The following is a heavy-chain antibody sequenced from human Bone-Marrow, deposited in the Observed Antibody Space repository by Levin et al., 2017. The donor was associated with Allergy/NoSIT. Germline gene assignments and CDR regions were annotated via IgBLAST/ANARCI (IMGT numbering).Heavy chain of an antibody. Sequence: ASVKVSCKASGYTFTSYFIHWIRQAPGQGLEWMGRINPDSGVTNYAQKFQGRVTLTIDTSVSTAYIELSRLRSDDTAMYFCARDMDNWNAAWFDSWGQGTLVAVSS. CDR1: GYTFTSYF. CDR3: ARDMDNWNAAWFDS. CDR2: INPDSGVT. V-gene: IGHV1-2*06. J-gene: IGHJ5*01. D-gene: IGHD1-20*01.